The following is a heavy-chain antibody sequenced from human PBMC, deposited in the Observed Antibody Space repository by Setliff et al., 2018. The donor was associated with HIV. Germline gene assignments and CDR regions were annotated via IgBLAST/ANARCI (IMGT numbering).Heavy chain of an antibody. CDR2: IYHSGNT. Sequence: SETLSLTCTVSGGSITGYYWSWIRQPPGKGLEWIGSIYHSGNTYYNPSLKSRVTISVDTSKNQFSLKLSSVTAADTAVYYCARAMRGVVVTNMYYYYGMDVWGQGTTVTVSS. CDR3: ARAMRGVVVTNMYYYYGMDV. V-gene: IGHV4-38-2*02. CDR1: GGSITGYY. J-gene: IGHJ6*02. D-gene: IGHD2-21*02.